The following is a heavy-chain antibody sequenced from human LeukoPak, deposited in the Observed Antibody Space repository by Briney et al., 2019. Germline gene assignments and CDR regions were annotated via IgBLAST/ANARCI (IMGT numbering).Heavy chain of an antibody. CDR2: MHSSGNT. CDR1: GGSISSFY. J-gene: IGHJ4*02. V-gene: IGHV4-59*01. D-gene: IGHD3-22*01. CDR3: AGVLRVEMVVNY. Sequence: SETLSLTCTVSGGSISSFYWGWIRQPPGKGLEWIGHMHSSGNTNYNPSLKSRIAMSVDTSKNQFSLRLSSVTAADTAIYWCAGVLRVEMVVNYWGQGTLVTVSS.